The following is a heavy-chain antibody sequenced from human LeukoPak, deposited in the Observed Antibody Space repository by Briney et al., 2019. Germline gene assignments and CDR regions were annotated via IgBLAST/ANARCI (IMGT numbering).Heavy chain of an antibody. D-gene: IGHD3-22*01. J-gene: IGHJ6*04. CDR2: INSNSGGT. CDR1: GYTFTGYY. V-gene: IGHV1-2*02. Sequence: GASVKVSCKASGYTFTGYYIHWVRQAPGQGLEWMGWINSNSGGTNYAQKFQGRVTMTRDTSISTAYMELSRRRSDDTAVYYCARESQEGYYYDNSGMDVWGKGTTVTVSS. CDR3: ARESQEGYYYDNSGMDV.